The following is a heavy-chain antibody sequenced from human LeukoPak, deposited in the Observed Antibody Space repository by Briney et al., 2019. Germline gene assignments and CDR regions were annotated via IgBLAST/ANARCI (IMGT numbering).Heavy chain of an antibody. CDR2: IRSKAYGGTT. D-gene: IGHD1-1*01. V-gene: IGHV3-49*04. CDR1: GFTFGDYA. CDR3: TRDDSLGQTGTTDAFDI. J-gene: IGHJ3*02. Sequence: GGSLRLSCTASGFTFGDYAMSWVRQAPGKGLEWVGFIRSKAYGGTTEYAASVKGRFTISRDDSKSIAYLQMNSLKTEDTAVYYCTRDDSLGQTGTTDAFDIWGQGTMVTVSS.